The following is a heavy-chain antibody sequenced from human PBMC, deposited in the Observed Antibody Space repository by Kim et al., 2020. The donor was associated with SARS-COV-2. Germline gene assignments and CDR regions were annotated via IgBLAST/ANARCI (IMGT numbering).Heavy chain of an antibody. Sequence: GGSLRLSRAASGFTFSSYGMHWVRQAPGKGLEWVAVIWYDGSNKYYADSVKGRFTISRDNSKNTLYLQMNSLRAEDTAVYYCAKDRGWELGRAFDYWGQGTLVTVSS. CDR1: GFTFSSYG. V-gene: IGHV3-33*06. CDR3: AKDRGWELGRAFDY. D-gene: IGHD1-26*01. J-gene: IGHJ4*02. CDR2: IWYDGSNK.